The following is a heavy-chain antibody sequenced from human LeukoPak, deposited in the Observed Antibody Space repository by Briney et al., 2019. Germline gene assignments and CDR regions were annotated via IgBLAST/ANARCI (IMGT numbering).Heavy chain of an antibody. Sequence: SATLSLTCAVYGGSFSGYYWSWIRQPPGKGLEWIGEINHSGSTNYNLSLKSRVTISVDTSKNQFSLKLSSVTVADTAVYYCARGLIVGIAVAGSSLEAAFDIWGQGTMVTVSS. D-gene: IGHD6-19*01. CDR2: INHSGST. CDR3: ARGLIVGIAVAGSSLEAAFDI. V-gene: IGHV4-34*01. CDR1: GGSFSGYY. J-gene: IGHJ3*02.